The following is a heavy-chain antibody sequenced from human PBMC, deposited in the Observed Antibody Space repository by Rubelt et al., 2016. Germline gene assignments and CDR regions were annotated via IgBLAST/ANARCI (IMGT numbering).Heavy chain of an antibody. V-gene: IGHV4-59*12. CDR2: ISYIGSA. CDR3: ARGDNRLAASGNWYFDL. J-gene: IGHJ2*01. CDR1: GGSIPRYY. Sequence: QVQLQESGQGLVKPSETLYLTCTVSGGSIPRYYWTWIRPPPGKGLEWIGSISYIGSANYKPYLKRRITISVNTSKNKFSLSLSSVTAADTAVYYCARGDNRLAASGNWYFDLWGRGTLVTVSS. D-gene: IGHD6-13*01.